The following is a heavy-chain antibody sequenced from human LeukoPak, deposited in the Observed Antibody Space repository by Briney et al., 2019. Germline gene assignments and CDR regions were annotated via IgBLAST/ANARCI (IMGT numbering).Heavy chain of an antibody. D-gene: IGHD2-15*01. J-gene: IGHJ3*02. V-gene: IGHV1-69*06. Sequence: SVKVSCKASGGTFSSYAISWVRQAPGQGLEWMGRIIPIFGTANYAQKFQGRVTVTADKSTSTAYMELSSLRSEDTAVYYCARDLRRRDCSGGSCYSDAFDIWGQGTMVTVSS. CDR3: ARDLRRRDCSGGSCYSDAFDI. CDR2: IIPIFGTA. CDR1: GGTFSSYA.